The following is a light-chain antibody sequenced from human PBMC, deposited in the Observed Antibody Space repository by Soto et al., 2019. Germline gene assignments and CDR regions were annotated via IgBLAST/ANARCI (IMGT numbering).Light chain of an antibody. CDR2: DAS. CDR3: QQRSNWPLT. V-gene: IGKV3-11*01. J-gene: IGKJ4*01. Sequence: EIVLTQSPDTLSLSPGERATLSCRASQSVSSYLAWYQQKPGQAPRLLIYDASNRATGIPARFSGSGSGTDFTLTISSLEPEDFAVYYWQQRSNWPLTFGGGTKVEIK. CDR1: QSVSSY.